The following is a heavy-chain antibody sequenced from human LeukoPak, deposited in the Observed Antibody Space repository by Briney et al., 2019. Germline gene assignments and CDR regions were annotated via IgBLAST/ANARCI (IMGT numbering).Heavy chain of an antibody. CDR3: ARDVTFDWLINYFDY. D-gene: IGHD3-9*01. V-gene: IGHV3-30-3*01. CDR2: ISYDGSNK. J-gene: IGHJ4*02. Sequence: GGSLRLSCAASGFTFSSYAMHWVRQAPGKGLEWVAVISYDGSNKYYADSVKGRFTISRDNSKNTLYLQMNSLRAEDTAVYYCARDVTFDWLINYFDYWGQGTLVTVSS. CDR1: GFTFSSYA.